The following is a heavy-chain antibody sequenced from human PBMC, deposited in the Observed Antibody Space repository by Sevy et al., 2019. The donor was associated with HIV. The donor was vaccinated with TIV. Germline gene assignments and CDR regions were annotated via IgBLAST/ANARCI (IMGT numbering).Heavy chain of an antibody. CDR3: AGVDYADYVTHGWYYFDY. CDR1: GGTFSSYA. J-gene: IGHJ4*02. CDR2: IIPIFGAA. Sequence: ASVKVSCKASGGTFSSYAISWVRQAPGQGLEWMGGIIPIFGAANDAQKFQGRVTITADESTSTAYMELSSLRSEDTAVYYCAGVDYADYVTHGWYYFDYWGQGTLVTVSS. D-gene: IGHD4-17*01. V-gene: IGHV1-69*13.